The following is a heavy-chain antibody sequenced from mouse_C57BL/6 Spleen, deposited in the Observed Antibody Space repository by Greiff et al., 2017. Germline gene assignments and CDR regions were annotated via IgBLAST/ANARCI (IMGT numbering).Heavy chain of an antibody. CDR3: ARSKYYGSSYDYAMDY. D-gene: IGHD1-1*01. CDR2: INPGSGGT. V-gene: IGHV1-54*01. CDR1: GYAFTNYL. J-gene: IGHJ4*01. Sequence: QVQLKESGAELVRPGTSVKVSCKASGYAFTNYLIEWVKQRPGQGLEWIGVINPGSGGTNYNEKFKGKATLTADKSSSTAYMQLSSLTSEDSAVYFCARSKYYGSSYDYAMDYWGQGTSVTVSS.